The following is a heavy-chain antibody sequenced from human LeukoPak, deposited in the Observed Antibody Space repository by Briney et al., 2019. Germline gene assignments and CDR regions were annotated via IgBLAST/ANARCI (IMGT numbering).Heavy chain of an antibody. V-gene: IGHV1-46*01. J-gene: IGHJ4*02. CDR3: ASDYYDSSGYFPFDY. Sequence: GASVKVSCKASGYTFTSCYMHWVRQAPGQGLEWMGIINPSGGSTSYAQKFQGRVTMTRDTSTSTVYMELSSLRSEDTAVYYCASDYYDSSGYFPFDYWGQGTLVTVSS. D-gene: IGHD3-22*01. CDR1: GYTFTSCY. CDR2: INPSGGST.